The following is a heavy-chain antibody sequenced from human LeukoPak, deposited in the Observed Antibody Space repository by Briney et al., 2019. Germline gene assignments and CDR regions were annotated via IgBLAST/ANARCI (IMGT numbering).Heavy chain of an antibody. J-gene: IGHJ4*02. CDR2: IDSDGTTR. D-gene: IGHD3-10*01. V-gene: IGHV3-74*01. CDR1: GFSLSTYW. Sequence: GGSLRLSCAASGFSLSTYWMHWVRQTTGKGLVWVSRIDSDGTTRNYADPVKGRFTISRDNAKNTLYLQMNSLRPEDTAVYYCAHGDHSSFDGWGQGILVTVSS. CDR3: AHGDHSSFDG.